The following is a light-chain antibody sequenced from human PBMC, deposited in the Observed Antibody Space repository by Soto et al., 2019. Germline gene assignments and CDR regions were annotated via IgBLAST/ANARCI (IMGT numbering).Light chain of an antibody. CDR2: STT. V-gene: IGLV7-43*01. CDR3: LLYDGGPWV. J-gene: IGLJ3*02. Sequence: QAVVTQEPSLTVSPGGTVTLTCASSTGAVTSGYYPNWFQQKPGQALRALIYSTTYKHSWTPARFSGSLLGGKAVLTLSGVQPEDEAEYYCLLYDGGPWVFGGGTKVTVL. CDR1: TGAVTSGYY.